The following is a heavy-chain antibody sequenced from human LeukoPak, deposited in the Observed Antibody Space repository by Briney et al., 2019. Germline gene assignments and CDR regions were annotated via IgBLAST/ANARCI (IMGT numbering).Heavy chain of an antibody. CDR1: GGSINNYY. CDR2: IYYSGST. J-gene: IGHJ3*02. Sequence: SETLSLTCTVSGGSINNYYWSWIRQPPGKGLEWIGYIYYSGSTNYSPSLKSRVTISVDTSKIHFSLRLTSVTAADTAVYYCARRGGGHAFDIWGQGTMVTVSS. D-gene: IGHD3-16*01. V-gene: IGHV4-59*08. CDR3: ARRGGGHAFDI.